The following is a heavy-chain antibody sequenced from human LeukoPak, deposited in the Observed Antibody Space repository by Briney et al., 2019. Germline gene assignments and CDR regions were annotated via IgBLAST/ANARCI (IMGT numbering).Heavy chain of an antibody. CDR1: GFTFSSYE. Sequence: PGGSLRLPCAASGFTFSSYEMNWVPQAPGKGLEWVSYISSSGSTIYYADSVKGRFTISRDNAKNSLYLQMNSLRAEDTAVYYCAELGITMIGGVWGKGTTVTISS. J-gene: IGHJ6*04. CDR3: AELGITMIGGV. D-gene: IGHD3-10*02. V-gene: IGHV3-48*03. CDR2: ISSSGSTI.